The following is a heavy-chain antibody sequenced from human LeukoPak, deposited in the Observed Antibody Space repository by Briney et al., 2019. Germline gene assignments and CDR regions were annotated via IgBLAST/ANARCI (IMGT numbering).Heavy chain of an antibody. CDR2: INHSGST. CDR1: GGSFSGYY. Sequence: PSETLSLTCAVYGGSFSGYYWSWIRQPPGKGLEWIGEINHSGSTNYNPSLKGRVTISVDTSKNQFSLKLSSVTAADTAVYYCARGGGDIVVVPAAAKNNNFDYWGQGTLVTVSS. J-gene: IGHJ4*02. D-gene: IGHD2-2*01. CDR3: ARGGGDIVVVPAAAKNNNFDY. V-gene: IGHV4-34*01.